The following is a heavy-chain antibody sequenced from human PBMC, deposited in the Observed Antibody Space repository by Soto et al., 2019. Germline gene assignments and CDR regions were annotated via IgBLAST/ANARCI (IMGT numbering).Heavy chain of an antibody. Sequence: EVQLLQSGGGLVQPGGSLRLSCAASGFTFDTYAMTWVRQAPGKGLEWVSVIGASGSPTYYADSVKGRFTISRDNSKSTLYLQMNTLRAEDTATYYCAKDLKPAAIRAYDYWGQGALVTVSS. V-gene: IGHV3-23*01. CDR3: AKDLKPAAIRAYDY. D-gene: IGHD3-16*01. J-gene: IGHJ4*02. CDR2: IGASGSPT. CDR1: GFTFDTYA.